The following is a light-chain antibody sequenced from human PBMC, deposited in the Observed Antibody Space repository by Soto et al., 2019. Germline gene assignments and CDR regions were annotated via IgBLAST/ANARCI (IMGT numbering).Light chain of an antibody. J-gene: IGKJ1*01. V-gene: IGKV1-12*01. CDR1: QGVSDW. CDR2: GSS. CDR3: QPANSYPWT. Sequence: DIQMTQSPSSVSASVGDSVTITCRASQGVSDWVAWYQQKPGEAPKLLIYGSSSLLSGFPSRFSGTRCGTDFTLTISSLQPEDFATYYCQPANSYPWTFGQGTKVEIE.